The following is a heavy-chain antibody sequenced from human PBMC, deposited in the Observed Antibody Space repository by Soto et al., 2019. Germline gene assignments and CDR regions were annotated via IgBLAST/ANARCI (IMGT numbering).Heavy chain of an antibody. CDR2: MGTYNGNT. V-gene: IGHV1-18*01. D-gene: IGHD2-15*01. Sequence: QVQLVQSGGEVEQPGASVKVSCKASGYTFTSYGISWVRQAPGQGLEWIGWMGTYNGNTDYGQKFQGRVIMTTETPTNTAYMELRSLRSDDTAVYYCARVRAELGYCSGGSCWPYHNGMDVWGQGTTVTVSS. J-gene: IGHJ6*02. CDR1: GYTFTSYG. CDR3: ARVRAELGYCSGGSCWPYHNGMDV.